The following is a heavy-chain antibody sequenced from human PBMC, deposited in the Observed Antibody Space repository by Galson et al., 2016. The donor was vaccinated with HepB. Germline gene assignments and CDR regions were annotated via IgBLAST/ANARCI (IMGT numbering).Heavy chain of an antibody. V-gene: IGHV3-7*03. CDR2: INEDGSAK. Sequence: SLRLSCAASGFTFSSDWMVWVRQAPGEGLEWVANINEDGSAKNYGDSVKGRFTISRDNVKNSLYLHMNSLRVEDTAVYFCAREPFISPGDYWGPGTLVTVSA. J-gene: IGHJ4*02. CDR1: GFTFSSDW. CDR3: AREPFISPGDY. D-gene: IGHD2/OR15-2a*01.